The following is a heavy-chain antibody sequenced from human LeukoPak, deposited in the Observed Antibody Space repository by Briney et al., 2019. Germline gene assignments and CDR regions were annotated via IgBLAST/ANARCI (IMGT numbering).Heavy chain of an antibody. CDR3: ARDFQGIATNY. V-gene: IGHV3-11*06. J-gene: IGHJ4*02. Sequence: PGGSLRLSCAASGFTFSDYYMSWIRQAPGKGLEWVSSISGTSSHIYYADSVKGRFTISRDNAKNSLYLQMNSLRAEDTAVYYCARDFQGIATNYWGQGTLVTVSS. CDR1: GFTFSDYY. CDR2: ISGTSSHI. D-gene: IGHD2-8*01.